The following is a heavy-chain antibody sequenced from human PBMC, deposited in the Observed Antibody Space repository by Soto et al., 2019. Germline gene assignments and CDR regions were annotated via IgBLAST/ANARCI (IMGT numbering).Heavy chain of an antibody. Sequence: GGSLRLSCAASGFTFSSYAMNWVRQAPGKGLEWGSAISGSGGSTYYADSVKGRFTISRDNSKNTLYLQMNSLRAEDTAVYYCAKDREWFGELFDAFDIWGQGTMVTVSS. J-gene: IGHJ3*02. V-gene: IGHV3-23*01. CDR3: AKDREWFGELFDAFDI. D-gene: IGHD3-10*01. CDR1: GFTFSSYA. CDR2: ISGSGGST.